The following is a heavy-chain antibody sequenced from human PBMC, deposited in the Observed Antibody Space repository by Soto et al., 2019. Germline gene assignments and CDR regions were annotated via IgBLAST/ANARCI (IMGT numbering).Heavy chain of an antibody. J-gene: IGHJ4*02. CDR2: IKQDGSQK. Sequence: GGSHRLSCAASGLTFSSYWMSWVRQAPGKGLEWVANIKQDGSQKYYVDSVKGRFTISRDNAKNSLYLQMNSLRVEDTAVYYCASAYYYDSSGYSPGGYWGQGTLVTVSS. CDR1: GLTFSSYW. CDR3: ASAYYYDSSGYSPGGY. D-gene: IGHD3-22*01. V-gene: IGHV3-7*01.